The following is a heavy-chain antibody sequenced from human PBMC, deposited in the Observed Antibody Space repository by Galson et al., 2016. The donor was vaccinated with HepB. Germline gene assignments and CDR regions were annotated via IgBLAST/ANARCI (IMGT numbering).Heavy chain of an antibody. V-gene: IGHV2-5*05. Sequence: PALVKPTQTLTLTCTLSGMPLSSTGVAVGWIRQSPGRALEWLAVSYWDDDSRYAPSLNTSLTVTRCTSTSQVVRSLINVGPADTATYSCALLGDDSGSVGFFDYWGPGTRVTVSS. CDR2: SYWDDDS. J-gene: IGHJ4*02. D-gene: IGHD3-10*01. CDR1: GMPLSSTGVA. CDR3: ALLGDDSGSVGFFDY.